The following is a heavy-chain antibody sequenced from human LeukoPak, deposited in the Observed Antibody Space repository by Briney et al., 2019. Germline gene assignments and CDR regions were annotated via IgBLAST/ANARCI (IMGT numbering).Heavy chain of an antibody. CDR3: ARTRRDAYLTPFKY. Sequence: PSETLSLTCTVSGGSISSYYWSWIRQPPGKGLEWIGYIYYSGSTKYKPSLKSRVTISVDTSKNQFSLKLSSVTAADTAMYYCARTRRDAYLTPFKYWDQGTLVSVSS. J-gene: IGHJ4*02. CDR2: IYYSGST. V-gene: IGHV4-59*12. CDR1: GGSISSYY. D-gene: IGHD3-16*01.